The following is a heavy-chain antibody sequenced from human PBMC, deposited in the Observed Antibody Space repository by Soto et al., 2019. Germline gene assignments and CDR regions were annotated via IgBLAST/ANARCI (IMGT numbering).Heavy chain of an antibody. Sequence: GGSLRLSCAASGFTFSSYAMSWVRQAPGKGLEWVSAISGSGGSTYYADSVKGRFTISRDNSKNTLYLQMNSLRAEDTAVYYCATNSIAVAGTDYYYGMDVWGQGTTVTVSS. CDR1: GFTFSSYA. D-gene: IGHD6-19*01. V-gene: IGHV3-23*01. CDR3: ATNSIAVAGTDYYYGMDV. CDR2: ISGSGGST. J-gene: IGHJ6*02.